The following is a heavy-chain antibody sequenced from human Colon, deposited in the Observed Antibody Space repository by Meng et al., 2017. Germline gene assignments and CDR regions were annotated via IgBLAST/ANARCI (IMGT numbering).Heavy chain of an antibody. CDR3: ATASSIAVAAFDF. D-gene: IGHD6-19*01. CDR2: FDPEEGET. V-gene: IGHV1-24*01. CDR1: GYSLSDVS. Sequence: QVQVEQSGAEMKKPGAAGKVSGKVSGYSLSDVSMHWVRQAPGKGLEWVGGFDPEEGETVYAPKFQGRVAMTEDTSTDTAYMEMSSLTSDDTAVYYCATASSIAVAAFDFWGQGALVTVSS. J-gene: IGHJ4*02.